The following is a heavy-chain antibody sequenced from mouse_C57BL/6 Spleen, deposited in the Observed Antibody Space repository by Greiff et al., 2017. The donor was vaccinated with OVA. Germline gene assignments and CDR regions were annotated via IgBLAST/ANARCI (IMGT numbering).Heavy chain of an antibody. D-gene: IGHD2-10*02. Sequence: VQLQQPGAELVKPGASVKLSCKASGYTFTSYWMQWVKQRPGQGLEWIGEIDPSDSYTNYNQKFKGKATLTVDTSSSTAYMQLSSLTSEDSAVYYCARNGYDPFAYWGQGTLVTVSA. CDR2: IDPSDSYT. V-gene: IGHV1-50*01. CDR3: ARNGYDPFAY. CDR1: GYTFTSYW. J-gene: IGHJ3*01.